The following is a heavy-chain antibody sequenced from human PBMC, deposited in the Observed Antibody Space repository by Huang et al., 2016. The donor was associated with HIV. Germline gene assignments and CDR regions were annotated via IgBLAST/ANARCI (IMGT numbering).Heavy chain of an antibody. D-gene: IGHD3-16*01. CDR1: GSVLSNYA. V-gene: IGHV1-3*01. CDR2: INVGNGKI. Sequence: QVYLAQSGIVVKKPGASVKTSPGVSLQVSCSTSGSVLSNYAFHWLRQSPGQRRERIGWINVGNGKIKVTRKCEGRFNIRRDTPATTVFMHLGALTTEYTAVYDCVSGGNPLNRVVLIRTWFDTWGPGTAVSVSS. CDR3: VSGGNPLNRVVLIRTWFDT. J-gene: IGHJ5*02.